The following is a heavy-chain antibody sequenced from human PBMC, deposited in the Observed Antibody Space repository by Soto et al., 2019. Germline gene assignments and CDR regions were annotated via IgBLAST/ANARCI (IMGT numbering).Heavy chain of an antibody. CDR3: ARDNWNSNYYGMDV. V-gene: IGHV3-7*01. J-gene: IGHJ6*02. D-gene: IGHD1-7*01. CDR2: VKQDGSEK. CDR1: GFTFSSYW. Sequence: EVQLVESGGGLVQPGGSLRLSCAASGFTFSSYWMSWVRQAPGKGLEWVANVKQDGSEKYYVDSVKGRFTISRDNAKNSLYLQMNSLRAEDTAVYYCARDNWNSNYYGMDVWGQGTTVTVSS.